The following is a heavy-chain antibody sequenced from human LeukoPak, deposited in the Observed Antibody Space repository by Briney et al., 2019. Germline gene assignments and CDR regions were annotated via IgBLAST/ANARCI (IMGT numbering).Heavy chain of an antibody. CDR1: GFTFSDYY. D-gene: IGHD2-15*01. CDR3: ARGIGGSLADY. Sequence: GGSLRLSCAASGFTFSDYYMSWVRQAPGKGLVWVSRINSDGSSTSYADSVKGRFTVSRDNAKNTLYLQMNSLRAEDTAVYYCARGIGGSLADYWGQGTLVTVSS. V-gene: IGHV3-74*01. CDR2: INSDGSST. J-gene: IGHJ4*02.